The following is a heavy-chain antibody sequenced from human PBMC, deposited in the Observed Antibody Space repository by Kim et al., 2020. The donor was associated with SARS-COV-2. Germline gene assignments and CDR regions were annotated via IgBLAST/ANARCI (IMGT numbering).Heavy chain of an antibody. V-gene: IGHV4-59*01. D-gene: IGHD1-7*01. CDR3: ARGPNWNYVSDY. CDR2: IYYSGST. Sequence: SETLSLTCTVSGGSISSYYWSWIRQPPGKGLEWIGYIYYSGSTNYNPSLKSRVTISVDTSKNQFSLKLSSVTAADTAVYYCARGPNWNYVSDYWGQGTLVTVSS. CDR1: GGSISSYY. J-gene: IGHJ4*02.